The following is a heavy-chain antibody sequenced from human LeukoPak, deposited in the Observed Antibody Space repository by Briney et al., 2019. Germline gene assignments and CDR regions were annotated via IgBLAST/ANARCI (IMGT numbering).Heavy chain of an antibody. CDR2: IYHSGST. Sequence: SETLSLTCAVSGYSISSGYYWGWIRQPPGKGLEWIGSIYHSGSTYYNPSLKSRVTISVDTSKNQFSLKLSSVTAADTAVYYCARGGGAAAVAYWFDPWGQGTLVTLSS. CDR3: ARGGGAAAVAYWFDP. J-gene: IGHJ5*02. D-gene: IGHD6-13*01. V-gene: IGHV4-38-2*01. CDR1: GYSISSGYY.